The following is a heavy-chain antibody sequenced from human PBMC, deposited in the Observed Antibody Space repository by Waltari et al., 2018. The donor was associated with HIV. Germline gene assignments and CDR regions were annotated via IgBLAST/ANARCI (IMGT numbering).Heavy chain of an antibody. CDR2: MNPNSGHT. D-gene: IGHD5-12*01. J-gene: IGHJ4*02. CDR3: ARSRSGGFAPRFDY. CDR1: GYTFIGYD. V-gene: IGHV1-8*01. Sequence: QVQLVQSGAEVKELGTSVRVSCKASGYTFIGYDIHWVRQAAGQGLEWMGWMNPNSGHTGYEQSFQGRDIMTRNISIDTAYMELTSLKFEDTAVYFCARSRSGGFAPRFDYWGQGALVTVSS.